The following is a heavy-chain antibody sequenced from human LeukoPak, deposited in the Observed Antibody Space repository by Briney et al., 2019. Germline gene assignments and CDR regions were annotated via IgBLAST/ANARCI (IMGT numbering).Heavy chain of an antibody. J-gene: IGHJ4*02. D-gene: IGHD2-15*01. V-gene: IGHV3-30*02. CDR2: IRYDGGKK. CDR1: GFTFSNYW. CDR3: AKTGSWGSSNYYFDY. Sequence: GGSLRLSCAASGFTFSNYWMHWVRQAPGKGLEWVAFIRYDGGKKYYADSVKGRFTISRDNSKNTLYLQMNSLRAEDTALYYCAKTGSWGSSNYYFDYWGQGTLVTVSS.